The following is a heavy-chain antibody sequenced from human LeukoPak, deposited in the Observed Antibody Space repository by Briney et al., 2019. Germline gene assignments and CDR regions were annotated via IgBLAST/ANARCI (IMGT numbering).Heavy chain of an antibody. CDR3: AKYYSSSWIYYFDY. CDR2: ISGSGGST. CDR1: GFTFSSYA. D-gene: IGHD6-13*01. J-gene: IGHJ4*02. V-gene: IGHV3-23*01. Sequence: GGSPRLSCAASGFTFSSYAMSWVRQAPGKGLEWVSAISGSGGSTYYADSVKGRFTISRDNSKNTLYLQMNSLRAEDTAVYYCAKYYSSSWIYYFDYWGQGTLVTVSS.